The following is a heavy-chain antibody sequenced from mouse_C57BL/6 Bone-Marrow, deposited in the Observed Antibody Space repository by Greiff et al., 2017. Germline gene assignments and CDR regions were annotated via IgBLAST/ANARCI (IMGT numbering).Heavy chain of an antibody. CDR1: GYTFTDYE. Sequence: QVQLQQSGAELVRPGASVTLSCKASGYTFTDYEMHWVKQTPVHGLEWIGAIDPETGGTAYNQKFKGKAILTADKSSSTAYMALRSLTSEDSAVYYCTRRLYYFDYWGEGTTLTDSS. V-gene: IGHV1-15*01. J-gene: IGHJ2*01. CDR3: TRRLYYFDY. CDR2: IDPETGGT.